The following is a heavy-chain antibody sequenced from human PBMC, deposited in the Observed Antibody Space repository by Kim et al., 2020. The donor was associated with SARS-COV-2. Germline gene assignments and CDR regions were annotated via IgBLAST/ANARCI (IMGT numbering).Heavy chain of an antibody. CDR3: ARLHYDSSGYLNWFDP. CDR1: GGSISSSSYY. D-gene: IGHD3-22*01. CDR2: IYYSGST. V-gene: IGHV4-39*01. J-gene: IGHJ5*02. Sequence: SETLSLTCTVSGGSISSSSYYWGWIRQPPGKGLEWIGSIYYSGSTYFNPSLKSRVTISVDTSKNQFSLKLSSVTAAETAVYYCARLHYDSSGYLNWFDPWGQGTLVTVSS.